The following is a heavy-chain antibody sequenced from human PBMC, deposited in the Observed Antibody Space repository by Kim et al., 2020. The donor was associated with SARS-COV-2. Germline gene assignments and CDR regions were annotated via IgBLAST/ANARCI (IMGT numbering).Heavy chain of an antibody. CDR2: ISSSGSTI. Sequence: GGSLRLSCAASGFTFSDYYMSWIRQAPGKGLEWVSYISSSGSTIYYADSVKGRFTISRDNAKNSLYLQMNSLRAEDTAVYYCARDNFAQWLVPYYYYYYGMDVWGQGTTVTVSS. CDR3: ARDNFAQWLVPYYYYYYGMDV. J-gene: IGHJ6*02. D-gene: IGHD6-19*01. CDR1: GFTFSDYY. V-gene: IGHV3-11*01.